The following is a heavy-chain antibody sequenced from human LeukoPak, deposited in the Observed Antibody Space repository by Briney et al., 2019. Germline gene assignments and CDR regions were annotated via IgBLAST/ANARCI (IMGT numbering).Heavy chain of an antibody. J-gene: IGHJ5*02. Sequence: HPGGSLRLSCAASGFTFSSYAMSWVRQAPGKGLEWVSAISGSGGSTYYADSVKGRFTISRDNSKNTLYLQMNSLRAEDTAVYYCAKVPPRRVVPAALAPVTPDPWGQGTLVTVSS. D-gene: IGHD2-2*01. V-gene: IGHV3-23*01. CDR2: ISGSGGST. CDR1: GFTFSSYA. CDR3: AKVPPRRVVPAALAPVTPDP.